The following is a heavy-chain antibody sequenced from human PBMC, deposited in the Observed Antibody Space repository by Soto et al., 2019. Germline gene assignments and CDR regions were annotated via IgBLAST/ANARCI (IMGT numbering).Heavy chain of an antibody. CDR1: GGSFSGYY. J-gene: IGHJ6*02. V-gene: IGHV4-34*01. CDR3: ARTGGMDV. CDR2: INHSGNT. Sequence: QVQLQQWGAGLLKPSETLSLTCAVYGGSFSGYYWSWLRQPPGKGPEWIGEINHSGNTKYNPSLESRVTISVDTSKNQFSLKLNSVSAADTAVYYCARTGGMDVWIQGATVTVSS.